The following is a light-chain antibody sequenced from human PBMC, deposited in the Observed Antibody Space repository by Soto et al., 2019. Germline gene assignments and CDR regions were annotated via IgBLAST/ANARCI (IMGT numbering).Light chain of an antibody. J-gene: IGKJ5*01. CDR2: GAS. CDR3: QQRNSWPPTFT. Sequence: IVLTQSAGALSLSPGERATLSCRASQIVTSSFLAWNRQKPGQAPRLLIYGASTRATGIPDRFSGSGSGTDFTLTISSLEPEDFAVYYCQQRNSWPPTFTFGQGTRLEIK. CDR1: QIVTSSF. V-gene: IGKV3D-20*02.